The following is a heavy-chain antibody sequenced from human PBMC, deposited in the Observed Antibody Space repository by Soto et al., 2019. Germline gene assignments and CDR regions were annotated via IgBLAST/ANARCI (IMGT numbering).Heavy chain of an antibody. CDR3: ARGSGPNDAFDI. J-gene: IGHJ3*02. V-gene: IGHV4-61*01. D-gene: IGHD2-15*01. CDR1: GGSVSSGSYY. CDR2: IYYSGST. Sequence: VQLQESGPGLVKPSETLSLTCTVSGGSVSSGSYYWSWIRQPPGKGLEWIGYIYYSGSTNYNPSLKSRVTISVDTSKNQFSLTLSSGTAADTAVYYCARGSGPNDAFDIWGQGTMVTVSS.